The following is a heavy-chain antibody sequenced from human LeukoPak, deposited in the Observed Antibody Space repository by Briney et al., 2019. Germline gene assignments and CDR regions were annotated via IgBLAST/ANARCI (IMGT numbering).Heavy chain of an antibody. CDR3: ARDLFIATAPTDY. CDR2: INPNNGGT. D-gene: IGHD6-13*01. CDR1: GYTFTAYY. J-gene: IGHJ4*02. Sequence: GASVKVSCKASGYTFTAYYIHWVRQAPGQGLEWMGWINPNNGGTNYAQKFQGRVTMTRDTSISTAYMELSSLRSDDTAVYYCARDLFIATAPTDYWGQGNLVSVSS. V-gene: IGHV1-2*02.